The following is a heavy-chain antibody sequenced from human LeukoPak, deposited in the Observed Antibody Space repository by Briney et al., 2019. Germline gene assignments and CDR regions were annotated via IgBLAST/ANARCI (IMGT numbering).Heavy chain of an antibody. J-gene: IGHJ4*02. CDR3: ATVHYSSGYSHLDY. V-gene: IGHV5-51*01. CDR1: GYSFTSYW. Sequence: GESLKISFKGSGYSFTSYWIGWVRQMPGKGLEWMGIIYPGDSDTRYSPSFQGQVTISADKSISTAYLQWSSLRSEDTAVYYCATVHYSSGYSHLDYWGQGTLVTVSS. D-gene: IGHD3-22*01. CDR2: IYPGDSDT.